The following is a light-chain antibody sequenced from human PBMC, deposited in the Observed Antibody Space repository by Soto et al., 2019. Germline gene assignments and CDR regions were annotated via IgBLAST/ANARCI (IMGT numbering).Light chain of an antibody. CDR3: SSYAVSSLV. V-gene: IGLV2-8*01. Sequence: QSVLTQPPSASGSPGQSVTISCTGTSSDVGGYNYVSWYQQHPGKAPKLIIYDVSKRPSGVPDRFSGSKSGNTASLTVSGLQAEDEADYYCSSYAVSSLVFGTGTKGTVL. CDR2: DVS. CDR1: SSDVGGYNY. J-gene: IGLJ1*01.